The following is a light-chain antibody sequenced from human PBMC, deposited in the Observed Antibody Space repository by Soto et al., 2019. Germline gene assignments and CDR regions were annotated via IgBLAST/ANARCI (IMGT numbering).Light chain of an antibody. CDR2: DVI. CDR3: CSYAGTYTFVL. CDR1: SSDVGGYDY. V-gene: IGLV2-11*01. J-gene: IGLJ2*01. Sequence: QSVLTQPRSVSGSPGQSVTISCTGTSSDVGGYDYVSWFQQHPGKAPKLMIYDVIKRPSGVPDRFSGSKSGYTASLTISGLQAEDEADYHCCSYAGTYTFVLFGGGTKVTVL.